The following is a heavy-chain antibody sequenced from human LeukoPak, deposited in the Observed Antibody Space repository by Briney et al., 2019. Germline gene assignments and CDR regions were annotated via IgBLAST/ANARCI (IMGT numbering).Heavy chain of an antibody. CDR3: ARTARRYDYTGYGMDV. CDR1: GFTFSSYA. Sequence: PGGSLRLSCAASGFTFSSYAMSWVRQAPGKGLEWVSSISSSSSYIYYADSVKGRFTISRDNAKNSLYLQMNSLRAEDTAVYYCARTARRYDYTGYGMDVWGQGTTVTVSS. D-gene: IGHD5-12*01. V-gene: IGHV3-21*04. CDR2: ISSSSSYI. J-gene: IGHJ6*02.